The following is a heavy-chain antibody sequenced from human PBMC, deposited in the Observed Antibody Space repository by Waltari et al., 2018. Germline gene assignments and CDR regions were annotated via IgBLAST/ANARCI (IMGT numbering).Heavy chain of an antibody. CDR3: ARGGSSSWYGGYYYYGMDV. Sequence: EVQLVESGGGLVQPGGSLRLSCAASGFTFSSYEMNWVRQAPGKGLEWVSYISSSGRTEYYADSVKGRFTISRDNAKNSLYLQMNSLRAEDTAVYYCARGGSSSWYGGYYYYGMDVWGQGTTVTVSS. V-gene: IGHV3-48*03. J-gene: IGHJ6*02. CDR2: ISSSGRTE. D-gene: IGHD6-13*01. CDR1: GFTFSSYE.